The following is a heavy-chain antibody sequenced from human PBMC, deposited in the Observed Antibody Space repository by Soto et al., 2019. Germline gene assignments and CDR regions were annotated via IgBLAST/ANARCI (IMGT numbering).Heavy chain of an antibody. CDR2: INPNSGGT. V-gene: IGHV1-2*04. CDR1: GYTFTGYY. D-gene: IGHD2-2*01. J-gene: IGHJ3*02. Sequence: ASVKVSCKASGYTFTGYYMHWVRQAPGQGLEWMGWINPNSGGTNYAQKFQGWVTMTRDTSISTAYMELRRLGSDDTAVYYCARASNVVVPAATYAFDIWGQGTMVTVSS. CDR3: ARASNVVVPAATYAFDI.